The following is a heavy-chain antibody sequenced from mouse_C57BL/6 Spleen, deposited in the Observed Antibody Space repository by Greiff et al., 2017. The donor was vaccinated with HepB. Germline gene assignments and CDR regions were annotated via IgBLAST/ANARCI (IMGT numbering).Heavy chain of an antibody. V-gene: IGHV1-52*01. CDR2: IDPSDSET. CDR1: GYTFTSYW. CDR3: AKGGDCDSAWFAY. Sequence: QVQLQQPGAELVRPGSSVKLSCKASGYTFTSYWMHWVKQRPIQGLEWIGNIDPSDSETHYNQKFKDKATLTVDKSSSTAYMQLSSLTSEDSAVYYCAKGGDCDSAWFAYWGQGTLVTVSA. J-gene: IGHJ3*01.